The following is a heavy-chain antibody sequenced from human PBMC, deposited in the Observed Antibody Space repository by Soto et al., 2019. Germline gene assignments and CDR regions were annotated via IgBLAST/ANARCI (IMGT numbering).Heavy chain of an antibody. CDR3: AKSGYDYGGFFDY. V-gene: IGHV3-30*18. J-gene: IGHJ4*02. Sequence: QVQLVESGGGVVQPGRSLRLSCAASGFTFSSYGMHWVRQAPGKGLEWVAVISYDGSNKYYADSVKGRFTISTDNSKNTLYLQMNSLRAEDTAVYYCAKSGYDYGGFFDYWGQGTLVTVSS. CDR1: GFTFSSYG. CDR2: ISYDGSNK. D-gene: IGHD4-17*01.